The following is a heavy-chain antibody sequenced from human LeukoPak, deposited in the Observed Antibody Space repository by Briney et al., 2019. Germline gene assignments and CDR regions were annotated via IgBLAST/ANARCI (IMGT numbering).Heavy chain of an antibody. CDR1: GGSFSGYY. V-gene: IGHV4-34*01. CDR2: INHSGST. CDR3: ARGRYYDILTGYTRYYFDY. J-gene: IGHJ4*02. D-gene: IGHD3-9*01. Sequence: SKTLSLTCAVYGGSFSGYYWSWIRQPPGKGLEWIGEINHSGSTNYNPSLKSRVTISVDTSKNQFSLKLSSVTAADTAVYYCARGRYYDILTGYTRYYFDYWGQGTLVTVSS.